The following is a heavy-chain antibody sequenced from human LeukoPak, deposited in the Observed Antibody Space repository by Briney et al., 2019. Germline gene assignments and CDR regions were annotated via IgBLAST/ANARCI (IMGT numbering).Heavy chain of an antibody. CDR2: ISYDGSNK. V-gene: IGHV3-30*04. Sequence: GGSLRLSCAASGCTFSSYAMHWVRQAPGKGLEWVAVISYDGSNKYYADSVKGRFTISRDNSKNTLYLQMNSLRAEDTAVYYCARDGPSSPRGLTTYYFDYWGQGTLVTVSS. CDR1: GCTFSSYA. CDR3: ARDGPSSPRGLTTYYFDY. D-gene: IGHD6-13*01. J-gene: IGHJ4*02.